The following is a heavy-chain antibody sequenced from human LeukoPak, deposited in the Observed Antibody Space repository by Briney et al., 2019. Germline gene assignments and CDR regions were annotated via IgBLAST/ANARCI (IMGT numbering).Heavy chain of an antibody. CDR2: ISWNSGSI. CDR3: AKDHQYSSSWLDY. Sequence: PGGSLRLSCAASGFTFDDYAMHWVRQAPGKGLEWVSGISWNSGSIGYADSVKGRFTISRDNAKNSLYLQMHSLRAEDTALYYCAKDHQYSSSWLDYWGQGTLVTVSS. V-gene: IGHV3-9*01. D-gene: IGHD6-13*01. J-gene: IGHJ4*02. CDR1: GFTFDDYA.